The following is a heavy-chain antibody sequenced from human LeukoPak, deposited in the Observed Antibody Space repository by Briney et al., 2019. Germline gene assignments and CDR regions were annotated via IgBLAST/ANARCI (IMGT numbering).Heavy chain of an antibody. CDR3: TRVMDIVVVPAACFDY. CDR2: IRSKAYGETT. CDR1: GFTFGDYA. J-gene: IGHJ4*02. Sequence: QPGRSLLLSCTAAGFTFGDYATSWVRPAAGKGQEGVGFIRSKAYGETTEYAASGKGRFTISRDDSKSIAYLQMNSLKTEDTAVYYCTRVMDIVVVPAACFDYWGQGTLVTVSS. V-gene: IGHV3-49*04. D-gene: IGHD2-2*03.